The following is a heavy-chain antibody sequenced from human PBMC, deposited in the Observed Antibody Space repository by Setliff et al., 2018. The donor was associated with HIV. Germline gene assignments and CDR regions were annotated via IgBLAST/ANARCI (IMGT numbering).Heavy chain of an antibody. Sequence: KPSETLSLTCTVSGYSISSGYYWGWIRQPPGKGLEWIGSIYQTGTTNYNPSLKSRVTISLDMSKNQFSLKLTSVTAADTAVYYCGRQAWDHQSSGYFVDYWGQVTLVTVSS. V-gene: IGHV4-38-2*02. J-gene: IGHJ4*02. CDR2: IYQTGTT. CDR3: GRQAWDHQSSGYFVDY. D-gene: IGHD6-19*01. CDR1: GYSISSGYY.